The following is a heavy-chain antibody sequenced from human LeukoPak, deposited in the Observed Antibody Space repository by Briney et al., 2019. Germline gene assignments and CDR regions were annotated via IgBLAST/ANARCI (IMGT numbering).Heavy chain of an antibody. D-gene: IGHD3-10*01. CDR3: AREERISMVRGVIIGGNWFDP. CDR1: GYTFTSYY. V-gene: IGHV1-46*01. Sequence: GASVKVSCKASGYTFTSYYMHWVRQAPGQGLEWMGMINPSGGSTTYAQKFQGRLTMTRDMSTSTVYMELSSLRSEDTAVYYCAREERISMVRGVIIGGNWFDPWGQGTLVTVSS. J-gene: IGHJ5*02. CDR2: INPSGGST.